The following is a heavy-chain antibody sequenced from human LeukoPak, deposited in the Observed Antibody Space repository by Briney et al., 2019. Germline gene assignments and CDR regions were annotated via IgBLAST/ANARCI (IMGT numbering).Heavy chain of an antibody. J-gene: IGHJ4*02. D-gene: IGHD6-13*01. CDR1: GFTFSNAW. CDR2: ISGSGGST. V-gene: IGHV3-23*01. CDR3: AKGRIAAAGNNPFDY. Sequence: PGGSLRLSCAASGFTFSNAWMSWVRQAPGKGLEWVSAISGSGGSTYYADSVKGRFTISRDNSKNTLYLQMNSLRAEDTAVYYCAKGRIAAAGNNPFDYWGQGTLVTVSS.